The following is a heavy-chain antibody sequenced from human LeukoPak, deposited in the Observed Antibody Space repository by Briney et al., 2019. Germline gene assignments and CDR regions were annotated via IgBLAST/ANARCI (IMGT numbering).Heavy chain of an antibody. CDR3: ARDNDSRDPPHFDY. Sequence: VASVKVSCKASGYTFTSYGISWVRQAPGQGLEWMGWISAYNGNTNYAQKFRGRVTITADKSTRTAYMELSSLRSEDTAVYYCARDNDSRDPPHFDYWGQGTLVTVSS. J-gene: IGHJ4*02. D-gene: IGHD3-16*01. CDR1: GYTFTSYG. V-gene: IGHV1-18*01. CDR2: ISAYNGNT.